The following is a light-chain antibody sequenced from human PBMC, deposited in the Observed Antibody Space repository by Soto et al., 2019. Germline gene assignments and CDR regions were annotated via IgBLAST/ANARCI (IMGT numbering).Light chain of an antibody. CDR2: GVS. CDR1: QSLSRTY. CDR3: HHYGTSPYI. J-gene: IGKJ2*01. V-gene: IGKV3-20*01. Sequence: EIVLTQSPGTLSLSPGERVTLSCRASQSLSRTYLAWYQQKPGQAPRLLIYGVSSRASGIPDRFSGSGSGTDFTLTISRLEPEDFAVYYGHHYGTSPYIFGQGTKLEIK.